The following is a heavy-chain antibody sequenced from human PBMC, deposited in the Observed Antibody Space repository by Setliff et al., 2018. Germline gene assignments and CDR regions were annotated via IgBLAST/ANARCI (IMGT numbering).Heavy chain of an antibody. D-gene: IGHD2-21*02. V-gene: IGHV1-18*01. CDR1: GYTFTTHG. Sequence: ASVKVSCKASGYTFTTHGISWVRQAPGQGLEWMGWISTDDGDTNFAQKFQGGVTLTTDTSTGTAYMELRSLTFDDTAVYYCARDWFCSGGDCSDVFDFWGQGTMVTVS. CDR3: ARDWFCSGGDCSDVFDF. CDR2: ISTDDGDT. J-gene: IGHJ3*01.